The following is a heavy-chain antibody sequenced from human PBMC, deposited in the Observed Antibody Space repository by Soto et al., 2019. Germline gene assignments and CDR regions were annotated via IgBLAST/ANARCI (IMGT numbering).Heavy chain of an antibody. CDR3: ATKDKSGYFNWFDP. Sequence: GESLKISCRTSGYRFTSYWIAWVRQMPGKGLEWMGIIFPSDSDTRYSPSFQGQVTISADRSTSTVFLQWASLKASDTAVYFCATKDKSGYFNWFDPWGQGTLVTVS. CDR2: IFPSDSDT. D-gene: IGHD3-22*01. CDR1: GYRFTSYW. J-gene: IGHJ5*02. V-gene: IGHV5-51*01.